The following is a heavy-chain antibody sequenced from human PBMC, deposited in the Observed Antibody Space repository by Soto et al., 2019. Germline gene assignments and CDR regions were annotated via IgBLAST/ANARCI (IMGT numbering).Heavy chain of an antibody. CDR2: IVPIFGIP. CDR3: ARDAHSAGGWFDS. CDR1: GGTFSTTA. Sequence: SVKGSCTASGGTFSTTAITWVRQAPGQGLEWMGGIVPIFGIPNYAQKFQGRLAITADKSTNTAYMELISLRSEDTAVYYCARDAHSAGGWFDSWGLGTLVTVSS. D-gene: IGHD2-15*01. J-gene: IGHJ5*01. V-gene: IGHV1-69*10.